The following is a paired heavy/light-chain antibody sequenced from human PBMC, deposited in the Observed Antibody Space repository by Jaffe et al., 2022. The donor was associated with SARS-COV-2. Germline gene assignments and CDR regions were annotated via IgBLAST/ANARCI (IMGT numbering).Heavy chain of an antibody. Sequence: EVQLLESGGDLVQPGGSLRVSCAASGFTFSSYAMSWVRQAPGKGLEWVSGISGSGGTTYYAGSVKGRFTISRDNSKNTLSLHMNSLRVEDTALYYCVKEGGWDNWNFFDYWGQGTLVTVSS. J-gene: IGHJ4*02. D-gene: IGHD1-20*01. V-gene: IGHV3-23*01. CDR1: GFTFSSYA. CDR2: ISGSGGTT. CDR3: VKEGGWDNWNFFDY.
Light chain of an antibody. CDR1: NNDVGYYNY. CDR3: DSYTSRGTRV. J-gene: IGLJ2*01. CDR2: EVS. V-gene: IGLV2-14*01. Sequence: QSALTQPASVSGSPGQSITISCTGTNNDVGYYNYVSWYQQHPGKAPKAMIYEVSNRPSGVPDRFSGSKSGNTASLTISGLQAGDEADYYCDSYTSRGTRVFGGGTKLTVL.